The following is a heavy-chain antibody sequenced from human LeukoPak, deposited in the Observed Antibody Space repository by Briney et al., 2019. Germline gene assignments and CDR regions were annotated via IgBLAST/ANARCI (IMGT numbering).Heavy chain of an antibody. CDR2: ISGSGGST. Sequence: GGSLRLSCAASGFTFSSYAMSWVRQAPGKGLEWVSAISGSGGSTYYADSVKGRFTISRDNSKNTLYLQMNSLRAEDTAVYYCATSRGYSYGYYFDYWGQGTLVTVSS. CDR3: ATSRGYSYGYYFDY. V-gene: IGHV3-23*01. CDR1: GFTFSSYA. D-gene: IGHD5-18*01. J-gene: IGHJ4*02.